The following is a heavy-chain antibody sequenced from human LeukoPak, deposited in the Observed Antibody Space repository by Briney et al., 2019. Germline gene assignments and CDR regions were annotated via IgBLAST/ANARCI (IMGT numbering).Heavy chain of an antibody. CDR2: INAGNGNR. J-gene: IGHJ4*02. CDR1: GYTFTTHS. V-gene: IGHV1-3*01. CDR3: ARGTTVNPLFY. Sequence: GASVKVSCKASGYTFTTHSIHWVRQAPGQRLEWLGWINAGNGNRKYSQEFQGRVTITRDTSASTVYMEVTSLRSDDTAVYYCARGTTVNPLFYWGQGTLVTVSS. D-gene: IGHD4-17*01.